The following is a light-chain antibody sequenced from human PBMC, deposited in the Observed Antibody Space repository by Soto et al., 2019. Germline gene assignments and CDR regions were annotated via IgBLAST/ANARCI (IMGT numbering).Light chain of an antibody. CDR3: QQNNNWPQT. Sequence: EIVMTQSPATLSVSPGERATLSCRASQSVSSNLAWYQQKPGQAPRLLIYGASTRATGIPARFSGSGSGKEFTLTISSLQSEDIAVYYYQQNNNWPQTFGQGTKVEIK. J-gene: IGKJ1*01. CDR1: QSVSSN. V-gene: IGKV3-15*01. CDR2: GAS.